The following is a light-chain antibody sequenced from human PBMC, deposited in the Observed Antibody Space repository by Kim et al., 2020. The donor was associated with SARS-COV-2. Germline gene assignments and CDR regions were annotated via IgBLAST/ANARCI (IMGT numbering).Light chain of an antibody. Sequence: APAERATLSCRASQSVSSNLAWYQQKPGQAPRLLIYGASTRATGIPAMFIGSGSGTEFTLTISSLQSEDFAVYYCQQYNDWPPLTFGGGTKVDIK. V-gene: IGKV3-15*01. CDR3: QQYNDWPPLT. CDR2: GAS. CDR1: QSVSSN. J-gene: IGKJ4*01.